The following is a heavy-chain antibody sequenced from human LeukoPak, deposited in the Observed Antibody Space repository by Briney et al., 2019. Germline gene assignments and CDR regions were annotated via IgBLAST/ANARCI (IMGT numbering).Heavy chain of an antibody. CDR3: VRDTSGHNAFDI. J-gene: IGHJ3*02. Sequence: GGSLRLSCAASGFSFSSHAMHWVRQAPGKGLEYVSTISYDGGTTYYANSVKGRFFISRDNSKNTLYPQMGSLRAEDMAVYYCVRDTSGHNAFDIWGQGALVTVSS. D-gene: IGHD6-19*01. V-gene: IGHV3-64*01. CDR1: GFSFSSHA. CDR2: ISYDGGTT.